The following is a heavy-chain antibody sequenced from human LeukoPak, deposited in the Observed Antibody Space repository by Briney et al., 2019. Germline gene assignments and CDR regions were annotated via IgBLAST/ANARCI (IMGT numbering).Heavy chain of an antibody. D-gene: IGHD2-15*01. CDR1: GGSISSYY. J-gene: IGHJ5*02. CDR3: ARQYCSGGSCSLVS. V-gene: IGHV4-59*01. CDR2: IYYSGST. Sequence: SETLSLTCTVSGGSISSYYWSWIRQPPGKGLEWIGYIYYSGSTNYNPSLKSRVTISVDTSKNQFSLKLTSVTAADTAVYYCARQYCSGGSCSLVSWGQGILVIVSS.